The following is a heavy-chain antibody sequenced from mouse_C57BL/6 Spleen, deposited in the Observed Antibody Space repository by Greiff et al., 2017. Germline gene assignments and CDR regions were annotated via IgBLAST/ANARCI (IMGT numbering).Heavy chain of an antibody. D-gene: IGHD2-4*01. Sequence: QVPLQQSGAELVRPGASVTLSCKASGYTFTDYEMHWVKQTPVHGLEWIGAIDPETGGTAYNQKFKGKAILTADKSSSTAYMELRSLTSEDSAVYYCTRGGPYYDYDGRGYYFDYWGQGTTLTVSS. CDR2: IDPETGGT. CDR1: GYTFTDYE. V-gene: IGHV1-15*01. CDR3: TRGGPYYDYDGRGYYFDY. J-gene: IGHJ2*01.